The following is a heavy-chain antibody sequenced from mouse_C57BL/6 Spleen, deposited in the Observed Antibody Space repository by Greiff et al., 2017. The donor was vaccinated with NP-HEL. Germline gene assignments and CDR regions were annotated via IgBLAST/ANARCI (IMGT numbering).Heavy chain of an antibody. CDR1: GFSLTSYG. CDR3: ARENYYYGSIYWYFDV. D-gene: IGHD1-1*01. Sequence: VKLVESGPGLVQPSQSLSITCTVSGFSLTSYGVHWVRQSPGKGLEWLGVIWSGGSTDYNAAFISRLSISKDNSKSQVFFKMNSLQADDTAIYYCARENYYYGSIYWYFDVWGTGTTVTVSS. CDR2: IWSGGST. V-gene: IGHV2-2*01. J-gene: IGHJ1*03.